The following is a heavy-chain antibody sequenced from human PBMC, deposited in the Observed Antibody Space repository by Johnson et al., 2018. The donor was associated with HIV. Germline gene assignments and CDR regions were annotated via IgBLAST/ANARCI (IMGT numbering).Heavy chain of an antibody. D-gene: IGHD2-2*01. V-gene: IGHV3-23*04. J-gene: IGHJ3*02. CDR2: ISGSGGST. CDR3: ATPRSEYQPDDAFDI. CDR1: GFIFDDFG. Sequence: VKLVESGGGVLRPGGSLRLSCEGFGFIFDDFGLSWVRQAPGKGLEWVSAISGSGGSTYYADSVKGRFTISRDNSKNTLYLKMNSLRAEDTAVYYCATPRSEYQPDDAFDIWGQGTMVTVSS.